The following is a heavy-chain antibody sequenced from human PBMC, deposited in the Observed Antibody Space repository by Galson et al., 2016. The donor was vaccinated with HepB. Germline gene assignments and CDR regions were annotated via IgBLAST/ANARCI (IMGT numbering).Heavy chain of an antibody. J-gene: IGHJ6*02. D-gene: IGHD3-10*01. CDR1: GGSISSSTYY. CDR3: ATPIVWFGELTNYGIDV. V-gene: IGHV4-39*01. Sequence: SETLSLTCTVSGGSISSSTYYWAWIRQPPGKGLEWIGTIYYNGSTNYNPSLKSRVTMSVDTSKNQLSLKLSSVTAADTGIYYCATPIVWFGELTNYGIDVWGQGATVTVSS. CDR2: IYYNGST.